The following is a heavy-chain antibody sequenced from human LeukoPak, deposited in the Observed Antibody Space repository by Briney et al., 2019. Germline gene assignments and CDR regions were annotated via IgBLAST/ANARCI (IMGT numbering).Heavy chain of an antibody. CDR3: ARHTYGESDPYYFYY. V-gene: IGHV5-51*01. Sequence: GESLKISCTGSGYRFTIQWIGWVRQMPGKGLQWMGIIYPDDSQTKYSPSFQGQVTITVDKSISTAYLQWSSLKASDTAIYFCARHTYGESDPYYFYYWGQGTLVTVSS. CDR2: IYPDDSQT. CDR1: GYRFTIQW. D-gene: IGHD3-16*01. J-gene: IGHJ4*02.